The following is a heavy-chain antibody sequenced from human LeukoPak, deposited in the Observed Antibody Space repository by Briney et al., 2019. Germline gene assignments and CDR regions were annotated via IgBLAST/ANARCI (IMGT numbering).Heavy chain of an antibody. CDR2: IKSKGDGGTT. D-gene: IGHD3/OR15-3a*01. J-gene: IGHJ4*02. Sequence: GGSLRFSCAGSGFTFTDAWMNWVRQAPGKGLEWVGRIKSKGDGGTTDYAAPVKGRFTISRDDLKNTLYLDMDSLKTEDTAVYYCTSDPKRDWWGRGTLVTVSS. CDR3: TSDPKRDW. CDR1: GFTFTDAW. V-gene: IGHV3-15*07.